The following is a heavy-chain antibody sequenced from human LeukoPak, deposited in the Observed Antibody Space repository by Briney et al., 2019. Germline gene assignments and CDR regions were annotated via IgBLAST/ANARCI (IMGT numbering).Heavy chain of an antibody. V-gene: IGHV4-4*07. CDR2: IYTSGST. D-gene: IGHD2-2*01. CDR3: AREGIVVAQNAFDI. J-gene: IGHJ3*02. Sequence: SETLSLTCTVSGGSISSYYWSWIRQPAGKGLEWIGRIYTSGSTNYNPSLKSRVTMSVNTSKNQFSLKLSSVTAADTAVYYCAREGIVVAQNAFDIWGQGTMVTVSS. CDR1: GGSISSYY.